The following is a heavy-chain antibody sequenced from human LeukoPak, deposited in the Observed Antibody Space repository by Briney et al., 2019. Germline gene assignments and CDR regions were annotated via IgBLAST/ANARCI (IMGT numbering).Heavy chain of an antibody. V-gene: IGHV3-15*01. CDR1: EFTFSSYS. CDR3: TTDLYHYDFWSGYPGV. CDR2: LKSKTDGGTT. J-gene: IGHJ3*01. Sequence: GSLRLSCAASEFTFSSYSMNWVRQPPGKGLEWVGRLKSKTDGGTTDYAAPVKGRFTISRDDSKNTLYLQMNSLKTEDTAVYYCTTDLYHYDFWSGYPGVWGQGTMVTVSS. D-gene: IGHD3-3*01.